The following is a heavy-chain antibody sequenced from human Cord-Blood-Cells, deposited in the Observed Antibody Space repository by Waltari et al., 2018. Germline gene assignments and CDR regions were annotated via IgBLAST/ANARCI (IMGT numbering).Heavy chain of an antibody. CDR3: ARGGEEQLGISAFDI. J-gene: IGHJ3*02. CDR2: IYTSGST. D-gene: IGHD6-6*01. V-gene: IGHV4-4*07. Sequence: AGGSISSYYWSWIRQPAGKGLEWIGRIYTSGSTNYNPSLKSRVTMSVDTSKNQFSLKLSSVTAADTAVYYCARGGEEQLGISAFDIWGQGTMVTVSS. CDR1: GGSISSYY.